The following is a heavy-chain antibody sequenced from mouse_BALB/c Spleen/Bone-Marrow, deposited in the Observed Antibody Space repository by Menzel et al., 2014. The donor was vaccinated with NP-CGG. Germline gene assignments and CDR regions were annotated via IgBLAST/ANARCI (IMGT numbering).Heavy chain of an antibody. Sequence: VQLQQSGAELVRPGTSVKVSCKASGYAFTNYLIEWVKQRPGQGLEWIGVINPGSGGTIYNEKFKGKATLTADKSSSTAYMQLSSLTSDDSAVYFCARRDYAMDYWGQGTSVTVSS. CDR3: ARRDYAMDY. J-gene: IGHJ4*01. V-gene: IGHV1-54*01. CDR1: GYAFTNYL. CDR2: INPGSGGT.